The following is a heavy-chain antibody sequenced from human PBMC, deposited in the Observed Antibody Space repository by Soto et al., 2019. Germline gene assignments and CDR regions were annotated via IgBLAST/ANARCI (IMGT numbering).Heavy chain of an antibody. CDR3: ATSIAAPGALDY. CDR1: GGSISSYY. D-gene: IGHD6-13*01. J-gene: IGHJ4*02. Sequence: SETLSLTCTVSGGSISSYYWSWIRQPPGKGLEWIGYIYYSGSTNYNPSLKSRVTISLDTSKNQFSLKLSSVTAADTAVYYCATSIAAPGALDYWGQGTLVTVSS. CDR2: IYYSGST. V-gene: IGHV4-59*01.